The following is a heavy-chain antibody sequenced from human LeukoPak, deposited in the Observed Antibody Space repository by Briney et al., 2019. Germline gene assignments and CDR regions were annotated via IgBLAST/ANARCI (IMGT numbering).Heavy chain of an antibody. V-gene: IGHV4-59*01. Sequence: SETLSLTCTVSGGSISNYYWNWIRQPPGKALEWIGYVYYTDKTHYNPSLKSRVFISADTSQNQFSLRLSSVTAADTAVYYCARASMRRRDGYNRHYEIDYWGQGTLVTVSS. CDR1: GGSISNYY. J-gene: IGHJ4*02. CDR3: ARASMRRRDGYNRHYEIDY. D-gene: IGHD5-24*01. CDR2: VYYTDKT.